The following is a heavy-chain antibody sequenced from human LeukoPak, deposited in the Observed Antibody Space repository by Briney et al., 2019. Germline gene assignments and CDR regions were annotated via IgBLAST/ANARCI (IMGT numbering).Heavy chain of an antibody. CDR2: IWYDGSNK. D-gene: IGHD3-3*01. CDR1: GFPFSTYA. Sequence: GGSLRLSCAASGFPFSTYAMQWVRQAPGKGLEWVAVIWYDGSNKYYADSVKGRFTISRDNSKNTLYLQMNSLRAEDTAVYYCARGRDFWSGYYWGYYFDYWGQGTLVTVSS. V-gene: IGHV3-33*08. J-gene: IGHJ4*02. CDR3: ARGRDFWSGYYWGYYFDY.